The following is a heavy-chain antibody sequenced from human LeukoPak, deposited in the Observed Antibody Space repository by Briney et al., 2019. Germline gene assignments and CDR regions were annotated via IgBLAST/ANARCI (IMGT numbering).Heavy chain of an antibody. V-gene: IGHV4-4*07. CDR1: GGSINSYY. CDR3: ARGGKATVVTM. J-gene: IGHJ4*02. D-gene: IGHD4-23*01. Sequence: SETQSLTRTVSGGSINSYYWSWIRQPAGKGLAWIGRIYSSGSTNYNPSLKSRVSMSVDTSKNQFSLKLTSVTAADTAVYYCARGGKATVVTMWGQGILVTVSS. CDR2: IYSSGST.